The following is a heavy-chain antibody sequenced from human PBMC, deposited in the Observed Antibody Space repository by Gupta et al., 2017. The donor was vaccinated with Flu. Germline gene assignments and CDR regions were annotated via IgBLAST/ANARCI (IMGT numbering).Heavy chain of an antibody. J-gene: IGHJ4*02. CDR2: IYSGGST. CDR3: ARDQGGYCSSTSCYGDHY. Sequence: EVQLVETGGGLIQPGGSLRLSCAASGFTVSSNYMSWVRQAPGKGLEWVSVIYSGGSTYYADSVKGRVTISRDNSKNTLYLQMNSLRAEDTAVYDCARDQGGYCSSTSCYGDHYWGQGTLVTVSS. D-gene: IGHD2-2*01. V-gene: IGHV3-53*02. CDR1: GFTVSSNY.